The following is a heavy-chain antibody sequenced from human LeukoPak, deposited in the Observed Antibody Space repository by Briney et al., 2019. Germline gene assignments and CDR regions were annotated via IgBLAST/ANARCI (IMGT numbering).Heavy chain of an antibody. D-gene: IGHD2-15*01. CDR2: ISGSGTNT. J-gene: IGHJ4*02. Sequence: GGSLKLSCAASGFTFRSYLMSWFRQAPGKGLEWVSEISGSGTNTYYADSVKGRFTISRDNSKNTLYLQMNSLRVEDTAVYYCARWYQGGYWGQGTLVTVSS. CDR3: ARWYQGGY. V-gene: IGHV3-23*01. CDR1: GFTFRSYL.